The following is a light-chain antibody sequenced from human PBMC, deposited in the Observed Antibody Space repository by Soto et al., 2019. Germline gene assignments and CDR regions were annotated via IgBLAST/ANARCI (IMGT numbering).Light chain of an antibody. J-gene: IGKJ5*01. V-gene: IGKV3-11*01. Sequence: EIVLTQSPGTLSLSPGERVTLSCRASQSVSSNFLAWYQQKPGQAPRLLIYDTSYRAAGIPARFSGSGSATDFTLTISSLEPEDFAVYYCQQRSNWITFGQGTRLEIK. CDR1: QSVSSN. CDR3: QQRSNWIT. CDR2: DTS.